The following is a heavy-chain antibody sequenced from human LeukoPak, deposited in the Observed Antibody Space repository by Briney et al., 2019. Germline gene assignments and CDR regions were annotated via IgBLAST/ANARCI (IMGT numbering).Heavy chain of an antibody. CDR2: ITSTTNYM. Sequence: GESLRLSCAASGFTFTNYNMNWVRQAPGKGLEWVSSITSTTNYMDYADSVKGRFTISRDNAKNTLYLQMNSLRAEDTAVYYCAKDESQVYDSSGYPEYFQHWGQGTLVTVSS. CDR3: AKDESQVYDSSGYPEYFQH. V-gene: IGHV3-21*04. D-gene: IGHD3-22*01. J-gene: IGHJ1*01. CDR1: GFTFTNYN.